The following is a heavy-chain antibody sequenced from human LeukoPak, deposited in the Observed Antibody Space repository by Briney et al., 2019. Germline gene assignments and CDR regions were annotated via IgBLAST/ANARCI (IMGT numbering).Heavy chain of an antibody. CDR3: VKEAPSGNFVTIDC. V-gene: IGHV3-23*01. Sequence: PGGSLRLSCAASGFTFRNYVMSWVRQTPGKGLEWVSAITGDGGGTNHADSVKGRFTISRDNSKNILYLQMNSLRADDTAAYYCVKEAPSGNFVTIDCWGQGTLVTVSS. CDR1: GFTFRNYV. D-gene: IGHD1-26*01. J-gene: IGHJ4*02. CDR2: ITGDGGGT.